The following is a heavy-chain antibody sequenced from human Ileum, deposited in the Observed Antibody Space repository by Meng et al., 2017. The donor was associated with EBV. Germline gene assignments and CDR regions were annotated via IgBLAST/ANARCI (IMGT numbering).Heavy chain of an antibody. CDR2: LNPTPAGT. CDR1: ASSFTGYF. J-gene: IGHJ5*01. D-gene: IGHD6-6*01. CDR3: AKAQYSRREHWFDS. V-gene: IGHV1-2*06. Sequence: GEVKKPGASVTVSCKASASSFTGYFLHPVRQATGEGLEWMGRLNPTPAGTNYAQKFQARVTMPRDTSHSTAYMELGSLTSDATALYYCAKAQYSRREHWFDSWGQGSLVTVSS.